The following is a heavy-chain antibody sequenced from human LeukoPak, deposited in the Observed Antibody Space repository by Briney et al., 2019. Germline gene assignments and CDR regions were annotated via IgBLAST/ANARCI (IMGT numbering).Heavy chain of an antibody. D-gene: IGHD3-10*01. Sequence: GGSLRLSCEASGFTFSSYWMSWVRQAPGKGLEWVANIKQDGSDKYYVDSVKGRFTISRDNAKNSLYLQMNSLRAEDTAVYYCARRQYYYGSGSYYLDYWGQGTLVTVSS. CDR3: ARRQYYYGSGSYYLDY. J-gene: IGHJ4*02. CDR2: IKQDGSDK. V-gene: IGHV3-7*01. CDR1: GFTFSSYW.